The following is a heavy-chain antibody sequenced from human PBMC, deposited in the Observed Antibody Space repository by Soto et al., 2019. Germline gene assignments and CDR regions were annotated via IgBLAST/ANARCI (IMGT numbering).Heavy chain of an antibody. CDR2: IIPIFGTA. D-gene: IGHD5-12*01. J-gene: IGHJ3*02. Sequence: SVKVSCKASGGTFSSYAIRWVRQAPGQGLEWMGGIIPIFGTANYAQKFQGRVTITADESTSTAYMELSSLRSEDTAVYYCARQRDGYNNAFDIWGQGTMVTVSS. CDR3: ARQRDGYNNAFDI. CDR1: GGTFSSYA. V-gene: IGHV1-69*13.